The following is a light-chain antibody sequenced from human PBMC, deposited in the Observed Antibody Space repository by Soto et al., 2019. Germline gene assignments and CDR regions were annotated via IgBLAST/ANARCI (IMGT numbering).Light chain of an antibody. CDR3: CSYAXDYMLV. Sequence: QSVLTQPASGSVSPGQSITISCTGTNSDLWSDDLFAWFQQHPGKVPKVMIYAGTKRPSGFSDRFSGSKSDNTAYLTISGLQAEDEGDYSCCSYAXDYMLVLGTGTXVXV. V-gene: IGLV2-23*01. CDR2: AGT. J-gene: IGLJ1*01. CDR1: NSDLWSDDL.